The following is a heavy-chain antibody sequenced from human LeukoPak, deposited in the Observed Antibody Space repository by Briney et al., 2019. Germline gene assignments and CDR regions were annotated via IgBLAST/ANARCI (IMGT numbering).Heavy chain of an antibody. J-gene: IGHJ4*02. CDR3: AKTLFGFSYGKIDY. CDR2: ISDDDDST. V-gene: IGHV3-23*01. D-gene: IGHD5-18*01. CDR1: HFTFSGHA. Sequence: GGSLRLSCATSHFTFSGHAMNWVRQAPGKGLEWVSSISDDDDSTYYADSVKGRFTISRDNSKNTLYLDMNNLRAEDTALYFCAKTLFGFSYGKIDYWGQGTLVTVSS.